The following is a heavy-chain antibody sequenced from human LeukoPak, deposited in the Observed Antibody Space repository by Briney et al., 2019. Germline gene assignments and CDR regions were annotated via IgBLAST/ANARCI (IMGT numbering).Heavy chain of an antibody. J-gene: IGHJ4*02. D-gene: IGHD3-10*01. CDR1: GFTFSKAW. Sequence: GGSLRLSCAASGFTFSKAWMNWVRQAPGKGLEWVGHIQSKPDGGTADYAAPAKGRFTISRDDSKNTLYLVINSLKTEDTAVYYCTTRGHLRGIDHWGQGTLVTVSS. CDR2: IQSKPDGGTA. CDR3: TTRGHLRGIDH. V-gene: IGHV3-15*01.